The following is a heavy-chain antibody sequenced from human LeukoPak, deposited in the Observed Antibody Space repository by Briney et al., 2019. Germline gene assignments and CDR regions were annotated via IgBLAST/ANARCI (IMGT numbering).Heavy chain of an antibody. CDR1: GGSISSYY. V-gene: IGHV4-4*07. Sequence: SQTLSLTCTVSGGSISSYYWSWIRQPAGKGLEWIGRIYTSGSTNYNPSLKSRVTMSVDTSKNQFSLKLSSVTAADTAVYYCARGLYSTGTTPQALYYFDYWGQGTLVTVSS. J-gene: IGHJ4*02. D-gene: IGHD1-7*01. CDR2: IYTSGST. CDR3: ARGLYSTGTTPQALYYFDY.